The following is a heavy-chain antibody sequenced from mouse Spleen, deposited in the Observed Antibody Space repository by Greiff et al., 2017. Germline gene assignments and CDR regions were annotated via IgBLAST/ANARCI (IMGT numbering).Heavy chain of an antibody. CDR1: GYAFSSSW. Sequence: VQLMQSGPELVKPGASVKISCTASGYAFSSSWMHWVKQRPGKGLEWIGRIYPGDGDTNYNGKIKGKATLTADKSTSTAYMQLSSQSSEDSAVYCCAEWFAYWGQGTLVTVSA. CDR3: AEWFAY. CDR2: IYPGDGDT. J-gene: IGHJ3*01. V-gene: IGHV1-82*01.